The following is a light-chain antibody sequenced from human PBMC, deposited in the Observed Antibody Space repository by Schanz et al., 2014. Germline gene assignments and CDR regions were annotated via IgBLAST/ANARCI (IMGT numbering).Light chain of an antibody. CDR2: EGS. CDR3: SSYGGNLGV. V-gene: IGLV2-8*01. CDR1: SSDIGGYDY. Sequence: QSALTQPASMSGSPGQSITISCNGSSSDIGGYDYVSWYQHHPGKAPKLMIYEGSKRPSGVPDRFSGSKSGNTASLTVSGLQAEDEADYYCSSYGGNLGVFGTGTKLTVL. J-gene: IGLJ1*01.